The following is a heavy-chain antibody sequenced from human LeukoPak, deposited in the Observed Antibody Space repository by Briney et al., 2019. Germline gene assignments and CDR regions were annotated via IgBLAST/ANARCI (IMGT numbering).Heavy chain of an antibody. D-gene: IGHD1-26*01. CDR1: GGSISSGSYY. CDR2: VYYSGST. Sequence: SETLSLTCTVSGGSISSGSYYWGWIRQPPGKGLEWIGSVYYSGSTYYKPSLKSRATTSVDTSKDQFSLKLSSVTAADTAVYYCARVSTPYSGTYNAKTLFDIWGQGTMVTVSS. CDR3: ARVSTPYSGTYNAKTLFDI. V-gene: IGHV4-39*07. J-gene: IGHJ3*02.